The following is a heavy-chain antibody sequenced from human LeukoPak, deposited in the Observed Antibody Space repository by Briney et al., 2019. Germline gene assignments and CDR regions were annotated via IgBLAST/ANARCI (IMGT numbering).Heavy chain of an antibody. CDR3: ARRDSYYDSSGYYYYFDY. CDR1: GYTFTSYY. V-gene: IGHV1-46*01. D-gene: IGHD3-22*01. Sequence: ASVKVSCKASGYTFTSYYMHWVRQAPGQGLEWMGIIKPSGGSTSYAQKFQGRVTMTRDTSTSTVYMELSSLRSEDTAVYYCARRDSYYDSSGYYYYFDYLGQGTLVTVSS. CDR2: IKPSGGST. J-gene: IGHJ4*02.